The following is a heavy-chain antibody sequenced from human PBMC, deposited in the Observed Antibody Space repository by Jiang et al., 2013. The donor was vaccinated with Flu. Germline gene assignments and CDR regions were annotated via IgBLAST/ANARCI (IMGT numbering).Heavy chain of an antibody. Sequence: GAEVKKPGSSVKVSCKASGGTFSSYAISWVRQAPGQGLEWMGGIIPIFGTANYAQKFQGRVTITADESTSTAYMELSSLRSEDTAVYYCASPAHYGSGSYPYYYYYYMDVWGKG. V-gene: IGHV1-69*01. D-gene: IGHD3-10*01. CDR3: ASPAHYGSGSYPYYYYYYMDV. CDR1: GGTFSSYA. J-gene: IGHJ6*03. CDR2: IIPIFGTA.